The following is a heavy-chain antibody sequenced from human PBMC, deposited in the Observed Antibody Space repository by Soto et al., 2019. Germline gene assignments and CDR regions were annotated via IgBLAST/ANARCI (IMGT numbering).Heavy chain of an antibody. CDR1: RCTFSSYS. CDR3: ARDGITIFGVVSYYYYGMDV. V-gene: IGHV1-69*13. CDR2: IIPIFGTA. Sequence: PVKVTCKASRCTFSSYSMSWARQATGQGLEWMGGIIPIFGTANYAQKFQGRVTITADESTSTAYMELSSLRSEDTAVYYCARDGITIFGVVSYYYYGMDVWGQGTTVTVSS. J-gene: IGHJ6*02. D-gene: IGHD3-3*01.